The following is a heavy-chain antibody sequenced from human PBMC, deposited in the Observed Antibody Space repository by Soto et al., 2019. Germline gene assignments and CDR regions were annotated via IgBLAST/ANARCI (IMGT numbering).Heavy chain of an antibody. CDR2: IIPIFGTA. CDR1: GGTFSSYA. D-gene: IGHD3-22*01. CDR3: ARDPRDSSGSCFDY. Sequence: GPSVKVSCKASGGTFSSYAISWVRQAPGQGLEWMGGIIPIFGTANYAQKFQGRVTITADESTSTAYMELSSLRSEDTAVYYCARDPRDSSGSCFDYWSQGTLVTVSS. V-gene: IGHV1-69*13. J-gene: IGHJ4*02.